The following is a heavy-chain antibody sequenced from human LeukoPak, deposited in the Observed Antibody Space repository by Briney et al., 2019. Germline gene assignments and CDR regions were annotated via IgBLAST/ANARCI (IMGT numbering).Heavy chain of an antibody. CDR1: GGSISSSSYY. CDR2: IYYSGST. D-gene: IGHD6-6*01. J-gene: IGHJ4*02. V-gene: IGHV4-39*01. CDR3: ASSLSIAARPDY. Sequence: SETLSLTCTVSGGSISSSSYYWGWIRQPPGKGLEWIGSIYYSGSTYYNPSLKSRVTISVDTSKNQFSLKLSSVTAADTAVYYCASSLSIAARPDYWGQGTLVTVSS.